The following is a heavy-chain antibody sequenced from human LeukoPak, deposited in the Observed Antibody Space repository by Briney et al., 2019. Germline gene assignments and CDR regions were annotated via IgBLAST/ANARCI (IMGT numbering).Heavy chain of an antibody. CDR2: IYTSGST. J-gene: IGHJ4*02. CDR1: GGSISSGSYY. V-gene: IGHV4-61*02. CDR3: ARCSGARGLDY. Sequence: TSQTLSLTCTVSGGSISSGSYYWSWIRQPAGKGLEWIGRIYTSGSTNYNPSLKSRVTISVDTSKNQFSLKLSSVTAADTAVYYCARCSGARGLDYWGQGTLVTVSS. D-gene: IGHD3-10*02.